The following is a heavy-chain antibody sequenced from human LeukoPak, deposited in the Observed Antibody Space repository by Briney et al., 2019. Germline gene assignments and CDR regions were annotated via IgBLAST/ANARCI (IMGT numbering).Heavy chain of an antibody. Sequence: PSQTLSLTCTVSGGSISSGSYYWSWIWQPAGKGLEWIGRIYTSGSTNYNPSLKSRVTISVDTSKNQFSLKLSSVTAADTAVYYCARMPVDWYGGNMYYFDYWGQGTLVTVSS. CDR1: GGSISSGSYY. J-gene: IGHJ4*02. CDR2: IYTSGST. V-gene: IGHV4-61*02. D-gene: IGHD4-23*01. CDR3: ARMPVDWYGGNMYYFDY.